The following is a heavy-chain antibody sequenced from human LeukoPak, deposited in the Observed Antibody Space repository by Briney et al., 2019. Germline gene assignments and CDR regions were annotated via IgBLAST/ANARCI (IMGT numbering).Heavy chain of an antibody. V-gene: IGHV3-7*01. D-gene: IGHD1-26*01. CDR2: IKQDGSEK. CDR1: GFTFSSYW. CDR3: ARENLVGATTSFDY. J-gene: IGHJ4*02. Sequence: PGGSLRLSCAASGFTFSSYWMSWVRQAPGEGLEWVANIKQDGSEKYYVDSVKGRFTISRDNAKNSLYLQMNSLRAEDTAVYYCARENLVGATTSFDYWAREPWSPSPQ.